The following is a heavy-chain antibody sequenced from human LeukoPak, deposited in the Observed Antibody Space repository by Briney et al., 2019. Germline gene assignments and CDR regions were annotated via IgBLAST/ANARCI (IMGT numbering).Heavy chain of an antibody. CDR1: GFTFSAYE. D-gene: IGHD3-22*01. CDR3: AGSRYDSSGYYGIIGY. Sequence: GGSLRLSCAASGFTFSAYEMNWVRQAPGKGLEWVSYIGSSGSTVYYADSVKGRFTISRDNAKNSLYLQMNSLRAEDTALYYCAGSRYDSSGYYGIIGYWGQGTLVTVSS. V-gene: IGHV3-48*03. CDR2: IGSSGSTV. J-gene: IGHJ4*02.